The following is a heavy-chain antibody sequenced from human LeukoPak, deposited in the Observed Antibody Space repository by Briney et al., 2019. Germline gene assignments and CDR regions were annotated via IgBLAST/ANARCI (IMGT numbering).Heavy chain of an antibody. V-gene: IGHV1-58*02. J-gene: IGHJ4*02. D-gene: IGHD2-2*01. CDR1: GFTFTSSA. CDR3: AAASFRLLQADYFDY. CDR2: IVIGSGDT. Sequence: ASVKVSCKASGFTFTSSAMQWVRQARGQRLEWIGWIVIGSGDTNYAQKFQERLTITMDMSTSTAYMELSSLRTEDTAVYYCAAASFRLLQADYFDYWGQGTLVTVSS.